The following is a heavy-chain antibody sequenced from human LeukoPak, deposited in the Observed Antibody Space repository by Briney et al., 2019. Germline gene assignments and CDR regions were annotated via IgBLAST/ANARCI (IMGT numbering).Heavy chain of an antibody. CDR1: GYTFTSYY. CDR3: ATSLWFGDPADS. Sequence: GASVKVSCKASGYTFTSYYMHWVRQAPGQGLEWMGIINPSGGSTSYAQKFQGRVTMTRDTSTSTVYMELSSLRSEDTAVYYCATSLWFGDPADSWGQGTLVTVSS. D-gene: IGHD3-10*01. CDR2: INPSGGST. V-gene: IGHV1-46*01. J-gene: IGHJ4*02.